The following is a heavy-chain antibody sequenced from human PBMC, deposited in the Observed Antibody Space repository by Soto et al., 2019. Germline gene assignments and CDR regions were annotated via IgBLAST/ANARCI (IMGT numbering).Heavy chain of an antibody. CDR3: ARDRCRVDGNYFDY. Sequence: QVQVVQSGAEVKKPGASVKVSCKASGFTFTTYASHWVRQAPGQRLEWMGWIHAGNVNTKSSQKFQDRLTITRDTTASTAYMELRSLRSEDSAVYYCARDRCRVDGNYFDYWGQGTLVTVSS. D-gene: IGHD2-15*01. V-gene: IGHV1-3*01. CDR1: GFTFTTYA. J-gene: IGHJ4*02. CDR2: IHAGNVNT.